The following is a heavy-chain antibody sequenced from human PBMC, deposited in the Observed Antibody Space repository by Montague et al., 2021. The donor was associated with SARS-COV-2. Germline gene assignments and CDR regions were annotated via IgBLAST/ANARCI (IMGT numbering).Heavy chain of an antibody. CDR2: IYWDDDK. Sequence: PALVKPTQTLTLTCSFSGFSLSTSGVAVGWIRQSPGKALEWLALIYWDDDKRYSPSLQSRLTITKDTSKNQVVLTMTNMDPVDTGTYYCAHRRRNYGMDVWGQGTTVTVSS. J-gene: IGHJ6*02. CDR3: AHRRRNYGMDV. V-gene: IGHV2-5*02. CDR1: GFSLSTSGVA.